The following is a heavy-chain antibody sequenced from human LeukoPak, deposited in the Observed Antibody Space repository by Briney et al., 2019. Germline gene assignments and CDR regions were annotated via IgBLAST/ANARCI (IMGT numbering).Heavy chain of an antibody. CDR3: ARACSGISCYFSAFDI. CDR2: ISDDGGST. D-gene: IGHD2-15*01. J-gene: IGHJ3*02. CDR1: GFIFNNYV. Sequence: GSLRLSCVSCGFIFNNYVLSWVRQAPGKGLEWVSAISDDGGSTYYADSVKGRFTISRDNSKNTLYLQINSLRAEDTAVYYCARACSGISCYFSAFDIWGQGTMVTVSS. V-gene: IGHV3-23*01.